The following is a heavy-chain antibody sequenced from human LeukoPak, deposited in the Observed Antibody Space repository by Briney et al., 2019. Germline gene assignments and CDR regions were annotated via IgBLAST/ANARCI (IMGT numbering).Heavy chain of an antibody. CDR2: MNPNSGNT. J-gene: IGHJ3*02. CDR3: ARIDSSSSGGDAFDI. CDR1: GYTFTSYD. D-gene: IGHD6-6*01. Sequence: ASVKVSCKASGYTFTSYDINWVRQATGQGLEWMGWMNPNSGNTGYAQKFQGRVTITRNTSISTAYMELSSLRSEDTAVYYCARIDSSSSGGDAFDIWGQGTMVTVSS. V-gene: IGHV1-8*03.